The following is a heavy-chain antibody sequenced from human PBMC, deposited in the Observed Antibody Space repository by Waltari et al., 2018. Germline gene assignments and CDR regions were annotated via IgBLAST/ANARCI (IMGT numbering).Heavy chain of an antibody. V-gene: IGHV1-2*02. CDR3: ARDSPRYYYGSGYGMDV. Sequence: QVQLVQSGAEVKKPGASVKVSCKASGYTFTGYYMHWVRQAPGQGLEWMGWINPNSGGTNDAQKFQGRVTMTRDTSISTAYMELSRLRSDDTAVYYCARDSPRYYYGSGYGMDVWGQGTTVTVSS. CDR1: GYTFTGYY. CDR2: INPNSGGT. J-gene: IGHJ6*02. D-gene: IGHD3-10*01.